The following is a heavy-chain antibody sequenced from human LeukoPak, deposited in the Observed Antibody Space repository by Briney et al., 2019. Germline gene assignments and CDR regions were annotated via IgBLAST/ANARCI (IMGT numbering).Heavy chain of an antibody. CDR1: GFTFSSYA. CDR2: ISGSGGST. CDR3: ATGRRRHYDSSGGY. J-gene: IGHJ4*02. V-gene: IGHV3-23*01. D-gene: IGHD3-22*01. Sequence: GGSLRLSCAASGFTFSSYAMSWVRQAPGKGLEWVSAISGSGGSTYHADSVKGRFTISRDNSKNTLYLQMNSLRAEDTAVYYCATGRRRHYDSSGGYWGQGTLVTVSS.